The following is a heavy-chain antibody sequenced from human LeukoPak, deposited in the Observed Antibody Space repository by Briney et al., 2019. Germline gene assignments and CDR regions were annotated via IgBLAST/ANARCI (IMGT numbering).Heavy chain of an antibody. CDR3: ARAYPGE. D-gene: IGHD2-2*01. J-gene: IGHJ4*02. V-gene: IGHV3-7*04. Sequence: GGSLRLSCAASGFTFSSYGMHWVRQAPGKGLEWVANIKPDGSEKYYVDSVKGRVTISRDNANNSLYLQMNSLRAEDTAVYYCARAYPGEWGQGTLVTVSS. CDR2: IKPDGSEK. CDR1: GFTFSSYG.